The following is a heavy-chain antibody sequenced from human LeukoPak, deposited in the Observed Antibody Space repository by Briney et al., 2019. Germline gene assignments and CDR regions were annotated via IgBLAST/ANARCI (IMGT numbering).Heavy chain of an antibody. Sequence: PGGSLRLSCAASGFTFSSYAMHWVRQAPGKGLEWVAVISYDGSNKYYADSVKGRFTISRDNSKNTLYLQMNSLRAEDTAVYYCARDGHYDSSGYPIYWGQGTLVTVSS. CDR2: ISYDGSNK. D-gene: IGHD3-22*01. J-gene: IGHJ4*02. V-gene: IGHV3-30-3*01. CDR1: GFTFSSYA. CDR3: ARDGHYDSSGYPIY.